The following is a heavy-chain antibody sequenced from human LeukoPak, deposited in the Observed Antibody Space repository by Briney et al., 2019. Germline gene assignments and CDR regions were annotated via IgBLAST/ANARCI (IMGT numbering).Heavy chain of an antibody. D-gene: IGHD6-6*01. CDR2: INSEGSST. CDR3: ARGAPVYSSSSRTFDY. CDR1: GFTFSSYW. J-gene: IGHJ4*02. Sequence: GGSLRLSCAASGFTFSSYWMHWVRQAPGKGLVWVSRINSEGSSTSYADSVKGRFTISRDNAKNTLYLQMNSLRAEDTAVYYCARGAPVYSSSSRTFDYWGQGTLVTVSS. V-gene: IGHV3-74*01.